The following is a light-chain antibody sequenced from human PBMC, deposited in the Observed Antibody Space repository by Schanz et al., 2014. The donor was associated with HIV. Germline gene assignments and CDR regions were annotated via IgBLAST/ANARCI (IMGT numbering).Light chain of an antibody. V-gene: IGKV1-9*01. CDR1: QGISS. CDR2: AAS. Sequence: DIRMTQSPSSLSASVGDRVTITCRASQGISSLPWHQQKPAKAPKVLIYAASTLQSGVPSRFSGSGSGTDFTLTISSLQPEDFAVYFCQHYDSSPLAFGQGTKVEIK. CDR3: QHYDSSPLA. J-gene: IGKJ1*01.